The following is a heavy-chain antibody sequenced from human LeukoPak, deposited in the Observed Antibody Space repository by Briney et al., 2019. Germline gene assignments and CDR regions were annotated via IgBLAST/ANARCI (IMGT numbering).Heavy chain of an antibody. J-gene: IGHJ5*02. Sequence: PGGPLRLSCAASAFTFSSYAMNWVRQAPGKGLEWVSGISGGGGSTYYADSVKGRFTISRDNSKNTLYLQMDSLRAEDTALYYCAKGSGINHYHWIDPWGQGTLVTVSS. D-gene: IGHD1-14*01. CDR3: AKGSGINHYHWIDP. V-gene: IGHV3-23*01. CDR1: AFTFSSYA. CDR2: ISGGGGST.